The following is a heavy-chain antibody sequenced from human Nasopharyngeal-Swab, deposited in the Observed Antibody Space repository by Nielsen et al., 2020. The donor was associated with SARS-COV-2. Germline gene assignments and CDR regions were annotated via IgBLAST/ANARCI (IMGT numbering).Heavy chain of an antibody. Sequence: GESLKISCADSGFNFNTSWMTWVRQAPGKGLEWVANINPDGSEMQYVDSVKGRFTISRDNAENSLYLHMNSLRGDDTAVYYCAHYASAAYWSQGTLVTVSS. CDR1: GFNFNTSW. D-gene: IGHD2-2*01. V-gene: IGHV3-7*03. J-gene: IGHJ4*02. CDR2: INPDGSEM. CDR3: AHYASAAY.